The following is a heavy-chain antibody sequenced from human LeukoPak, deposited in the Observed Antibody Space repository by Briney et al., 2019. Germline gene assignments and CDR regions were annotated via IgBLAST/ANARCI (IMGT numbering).Heavy chain of an antibody. CDR3: ARGNSGYNNYLDY. J-gene: IGHJ4*02. CDR2: IVSSGSTI. CDR1: GFTFSSYE. V-gene: IGHV3-48*03. D-gene: IGHD5-12*01. Sequence: GGSLRLSCAASGFTFSSYEMNWVRQAPGKGLEWVSYIVSSGSTIYYADSVKGRFTISRDNAKNSLYLQMNSLRAEDTAVYYCARGNSGYNNYLDYWGQGTLVTVSS.